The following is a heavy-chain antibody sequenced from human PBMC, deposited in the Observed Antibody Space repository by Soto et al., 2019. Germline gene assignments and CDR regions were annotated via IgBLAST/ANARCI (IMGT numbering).Heavy chain of an antibody. CDR2: ISGYNGNT. J-gene: IGHJ6*02. CDR1: GYTFTDYG. V-gene: IGHV1-18*04. D-gene: IGHD3-22*01. Sequence: QVQLVESGAEVKKPGASVKVSCKASGYTFTDYGISWVRQAPGQGLEWMGWISGYNGNTKYAQKFQGRVTMTTDTPTNKAYIELRSLRSHDTAVYYCARDREYYYDSSGNYYYHYGLDVWGQGTTVTVS. CDR3: ARDREYYYDSSGNYYYHYGLDV.